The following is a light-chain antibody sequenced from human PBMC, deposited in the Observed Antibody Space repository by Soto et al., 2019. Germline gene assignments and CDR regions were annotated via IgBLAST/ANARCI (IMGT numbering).Light chain of an antibody. Sequence: EIVMTQSPATLSVSLGESATLSCRASQSVSINLAWYQQKPGQAPRLLVYGASTRATGIPARFSGSGSGTEFTLTISRLQSEDFSVYYCQQYNTWPPLTFGGGTKVEIK. J-gene: IGKJ4*01. CDR2: GAS. CDR3: QQYNTWPPLT. CDR1: QSVSIN. V-gene: IGKV3-15*01.